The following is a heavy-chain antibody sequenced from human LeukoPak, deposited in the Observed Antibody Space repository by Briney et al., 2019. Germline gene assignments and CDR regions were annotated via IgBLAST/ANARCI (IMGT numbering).Heavy chain of an antibody. CDR1: GYTFPSYF. CDR2: INPSGGST. CDR3: ARVTMLRGVVGTNGMDV. D-gene: IGHD3-10*01. V-gene: IGHV1-46*01. J-gene: IGHJ6*02. Sequence: ASVKVSCKASGYTFPSYFMHWVRQAPGQGLEWMGIINPSGGSTTYAQTFQGRVTMTRDTSTSTVYMELTSLRSEDTAAYYCARVTMLRGVVGTNGMDVWGQGTTVTVSS.